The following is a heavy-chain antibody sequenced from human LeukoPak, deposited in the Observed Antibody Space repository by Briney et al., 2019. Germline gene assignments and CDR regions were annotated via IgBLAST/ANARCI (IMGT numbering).Heavy chain of an antibody. D-gene: IGHD6-6*01. V-gene: IGHV3-66*01. CDR2: IYSGGAT. Sequence: GGSLRLSCAASGFTVSNNYMRWVRQAPGRGLEWDSLIYSGGATFYADAVKGRFTISRDGSKNTLYLQMNSFRAEDTAVYYCARDPPAVAANTYGWGQGTLVTVSS. CDR3: ARDPPAVAANTYG. J-gene: IGHJ4*02. CDR1: GFTVSNNY.